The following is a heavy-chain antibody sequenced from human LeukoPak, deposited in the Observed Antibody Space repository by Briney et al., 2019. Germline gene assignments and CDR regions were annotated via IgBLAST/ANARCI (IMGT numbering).Heavy chain of an antibody. CDR2: ISSSSSYI. D-gene: IGHD4-23*01. V-gene: IGHV3-21*01. J-gene: IGHJ3*02. Sequence: GGSLRLSCAASGFTFSSYSMNWVRQAPGKGLEWVSSISSSSSYIYYADSVKGRFTISRDNAKNSLYLQMNSLRAEDTAVYYCARYYGGKEDAFDIWGQGTMVTVSS. CDR1: GFTFSSYS. CDR3: ARYYGGKEDAFDI.